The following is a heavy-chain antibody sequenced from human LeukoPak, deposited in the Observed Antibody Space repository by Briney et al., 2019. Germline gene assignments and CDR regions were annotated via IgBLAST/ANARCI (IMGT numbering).Heavy chain of an antibody. Sequence: ASAKVSCKASGYSFSDYYIHWLRQAPGQGLEWMGWINPKSGGTNYAQNFQGRVTMTRDTSSTTVYMELTRLRSDDTAVYYCARPLGSLKEYWWFDPWGQGTLVTVSS. CDR1: GYSFSDYY. V-gene: IGHV1-2*02. CDR2: INPKSGGT. CDR3: ARPLGSLKEYWWFDP. J-gene: IGHJ5*02. D-gene: IGHD2/OR15-2a*01.